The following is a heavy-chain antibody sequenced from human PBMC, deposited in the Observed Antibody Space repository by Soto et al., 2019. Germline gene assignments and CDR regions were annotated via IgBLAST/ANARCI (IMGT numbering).Heavy chain of an antibody. D-gene: IGHD6-13*01. Sequence: SVKVSCKASGYTFTSYDINWVRQATGQGLEWMGWMNPNSGNTGYAQKFQGRVTMTRNTSISTAYMELSSLRSEDTAVYYCARGRKGSSWSLRTGGMDVWGQGTTVTVSS. V-gene: IGHV1-8*01. CDR2: MNPNSGNT. J-gene: IGHJ6*02. CDR3: ARGRKGSSWSLRTGGMDV. CDR1: GYTFTSYD.